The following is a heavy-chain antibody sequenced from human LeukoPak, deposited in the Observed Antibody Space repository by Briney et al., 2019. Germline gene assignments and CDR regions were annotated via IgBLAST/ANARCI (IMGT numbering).Heavy chain of an antibody. CDR3: ARGPDCGGDCYPGYMDV. CDR2: INHSGST. Sequence: PSETLSLTCAVYGGSFSGYYWSWIRQPPGKGLVWIGEINHSGSTNYNPSLKSRVTISVDTSKNQFSLKLSSVTAADTAVYYCARGPDCGGDCYPGYMDVWGKGTTVTVSS. J-gene: IGHJ6*03. CDR1: GGSFSGYY. D-gene: IGHD2-21*02. V-gene: IGHV4-34*01.